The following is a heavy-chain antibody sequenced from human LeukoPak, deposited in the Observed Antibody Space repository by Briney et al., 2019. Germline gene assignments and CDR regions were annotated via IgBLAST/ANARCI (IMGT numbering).Heavy chain of an antibody. D-gene: IGHD3-3*01. V-gene: IGHV3-21*05. CDR3: ARDSRYDFWSGSYFDY. Sequence: PGGSLRLSCAASGFTFSIYPMSWVRQAPGKGPEWVSGISGGGGNTYYAESVKGRFTISRDNAKNSLYLQMNSLRAEDTAVYYCARDSRYDFWSGSYFDYWGQGTLVTVSS. CDR2: ISGGGGNT. CDR1: GFTFSIYP. J-gene: IGHJ4*02.